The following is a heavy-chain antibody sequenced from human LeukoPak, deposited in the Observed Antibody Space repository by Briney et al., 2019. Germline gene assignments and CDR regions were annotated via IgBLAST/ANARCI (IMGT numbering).Heavy chain of an antibody. CDR2: INHSGST. J-gene: IGHJ4*02. Sequence: SETLSLTCAVYGGSFSGYYWSWIRQPSGKGLEWIGEINHSGSTNYNPSLKSRVTISVDTSKNQFSLKLSSVTAADTAVYYCASLYDSSGYGSYHFDYWGQGTLVTVSS. V-gene: IGHV4-34*01. CDR1: GGSFSGYY. D-gene: IGHD3-22*01. CDR3: ASLYDSSGYGSYHFDY.